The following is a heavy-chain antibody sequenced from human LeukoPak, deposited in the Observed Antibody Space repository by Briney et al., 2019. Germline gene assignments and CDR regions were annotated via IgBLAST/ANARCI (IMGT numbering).Heavy chain of an antibody. CDR2: IKQDGSEK. CDR3: ARDQADGWFDP. J-gene: IGHJ5*02. Sequence: EGSLRLSCAASGFTFSSYWMSWVRQAPGKGLEWVANIKQDGSEKYYVDSVKGRFTISRDNAKNSLYLQMNSLRAEDTAVYYCARDQADGWFDPWGQGTLVTVSS. D-gene: IGHD5-24*01. CDR1: GFTFSSYW. V-gene: IGHV3-7*01.